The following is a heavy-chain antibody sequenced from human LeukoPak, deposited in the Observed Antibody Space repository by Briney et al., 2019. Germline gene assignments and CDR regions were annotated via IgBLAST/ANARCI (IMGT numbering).Heavy chain of an antibody. D-gene: IGHD3-16*01. CDR2: IYYSGST. J-gene: IGHJ4*02. Sequence: SETLSLTCTVSGGSISSSSYYWGWIRQPPGKGLEWIGSIYYSGSTYYNPSLKSRVTISVDTSKNQFSLKLSSVTAADTAVYYCARGTYYDYVWGSRKRYYFDYWGQGTLVTVSS. CDR1: GGSISSSSYY. CDR3: ARGTYYDYVWGSRKRYYFDY. V-gene: IGHV4-39*01.